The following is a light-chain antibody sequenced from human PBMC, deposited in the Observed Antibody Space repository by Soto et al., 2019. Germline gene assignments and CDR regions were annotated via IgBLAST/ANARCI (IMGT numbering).Light chain of an antibody. CDR2: WAS. Sequence: VLTQSPDSLAVSLGGRATIHCRSNQSVLFVSNNKNFLAWYQQKPGQPPKLFLNWASTRESGVPDRFSGSGYGTEFTLTISRLHAEDVAIYYCQQFFHAPTFGQGTKVDIK. V-gene: IGKV4-1*01. J-gene: IGKJ1*01. CDR3: QQFFHAPT. CDR1: QSVLFVSNNKNF.